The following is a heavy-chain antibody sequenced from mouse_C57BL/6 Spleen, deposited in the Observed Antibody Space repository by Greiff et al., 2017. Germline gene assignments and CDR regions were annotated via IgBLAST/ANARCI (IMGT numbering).Heavy chain of an antibody. J-gene: IGHJ2*01. D-gene: IGHD2-10*01. CDR2: IDPEDGET. Sequence: VQLQQSGAELVKPGASVKLSCTASGFNITDYYMHWVKQRPGQGLEWIGKIDPEDGETKYAPKFKGKATLTADTSSSTAYLQLSSLTADDTAVYYCARRGLLDYYFDYWGQGTTLTVSS. CDR3: ARRGLLDYYFDY. V-gene: IGHV14-2*01. CDR1: GFNITDYY.